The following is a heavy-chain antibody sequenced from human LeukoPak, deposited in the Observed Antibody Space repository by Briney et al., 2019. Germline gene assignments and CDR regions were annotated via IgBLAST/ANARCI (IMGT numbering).Heavy chain of an antibody. Sequence: GGSLRLSCAASGFTVSSNYMSWVRQAPGKGLEWVSVIYSGGSTYYADSVKGRFTIPRDNSKNTLYLQMNSLRAEDTAVYYCARTQRDYYDSSGPPPLFDYWGQGTLVTVSS. CDR1: GFTVSSNY. CDR3: ARTQRDYYDSSGPPPLFDY. J-gene: IGHJ4*02. D-gene: IGHD3-22*01. CDR2: IYSGGST. V-gene: IGHV3-53*01.